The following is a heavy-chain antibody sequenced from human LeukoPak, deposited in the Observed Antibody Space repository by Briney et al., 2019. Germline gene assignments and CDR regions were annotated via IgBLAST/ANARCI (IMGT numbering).Heavy chain of an antibody. D-gene: IGHD6-13*01. V-gene: IGHV4-31*03. J-gene: IGHJ4*02. CDR3: ARDNRYSNTWHLDY. Sequence: SETLSLTCTVSVGSISSDGSYWSWIRHHPGKGLEWIGYIHYSGSTYYNPSLRSRVTMSIDTSKNQFSLKLSSVTAADTAVYYCARDNRYSNTWHLDYWGQGTLVTVSS. CDR2: IHYSGST. CDR1: VGSISSDGSY.